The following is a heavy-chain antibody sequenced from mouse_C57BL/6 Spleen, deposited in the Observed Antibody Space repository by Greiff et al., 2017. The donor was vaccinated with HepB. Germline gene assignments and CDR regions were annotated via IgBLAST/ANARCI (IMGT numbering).Heavy chain of an antibody. V-gene: IGHV5-17*01. CDR3: ARRRVYYGNYVDYAMDY. CDR1: GFTFSDYG. J-gene: IGHJ4*01. D-gene: IGHD2-1*01. CDR2: ISSGSSTI. Sequence: EVQLVESGGGLVKPGGSLKLSCAASGFTFSDYGMHWVRQAPEKGLEWVAYISSGSSTIYYADTVKGRFTISRDNAKTTLFLQMTSLRSEDTAMYYCARRRVYYGNYVDYAMDYWGQGTSVTVSS.